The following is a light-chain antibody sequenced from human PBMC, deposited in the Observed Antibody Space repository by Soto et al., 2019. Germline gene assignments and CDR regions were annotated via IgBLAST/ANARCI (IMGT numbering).Light chain of an antibody. CDR3: QKYNSAPLT. CDR2: AAS. Sequence: DIQMTQSPSSLSASLGDRVTITCRASPGISVYLAWFQQKPGKVPKLLIYAASTLQSGVPSRFSGSGSGTDFTLTISSLQPEDFATYYCQKYNSAPLTFGGGTKVEIK. V-gene: IGKV1-27*01. J-gene: IGKJ4*01. CDR1: PGISVY.